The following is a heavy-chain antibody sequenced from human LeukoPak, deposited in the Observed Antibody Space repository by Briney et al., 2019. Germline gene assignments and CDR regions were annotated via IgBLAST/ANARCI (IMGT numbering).Heavy chain of an antibody. CDR2: ISSSSSTI. J-gene: IGHJ6*03. Sequence: GGSLRLSCAASGFTFSSYSMNWVRQAPGKGLEWVSYISSSSSTIYYADSVKGRFTISRDNAKNSLYLQMNSLRDEDTAVYYCARGDYDSSGYYYFYYYYYMDVWGKGTTVPVSS. D-gene: IGHD3-22*01. CDR3: ARGDYDSSGYYYFYYYYYMDV. V-gene: IGHV3-48*02. CDR1: GFTFSSYS.